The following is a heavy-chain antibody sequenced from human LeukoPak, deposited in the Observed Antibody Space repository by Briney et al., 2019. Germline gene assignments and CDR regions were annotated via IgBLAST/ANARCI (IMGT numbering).Heavy chain of an antibody. J-gene: IGHJ4*02. CDR2: IKHDGSEK. CDR1: GFTFSSYW. V-gene: IGHV3-7*01. Sequence: PGGSLRLSCAASGFTFSSYWMSWVRQAPGKGLEWVGNIKHDGSEKHYVDSLKGRFTNTRDTAKNSLYLQMNGLRAEDTAVYYCARHNDGALDYWGQGTLVTVSS. CDR3: ARHNDGALDY. D-gene: IGHD1-1*01.